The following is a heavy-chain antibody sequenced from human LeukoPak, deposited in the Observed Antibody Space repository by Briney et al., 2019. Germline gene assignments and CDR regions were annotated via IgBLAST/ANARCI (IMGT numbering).Heavy chain of an antibody. J-gene: IGHJ4*02. CDR3: VKSGSGSYYNPDFDY. D-gene: IGHD3-10*01. Sequence: PGGSLRLSCAASGFTFSSYAVSWLRQTPGKGLEWVSSISYSGGSTHYADSVKGRFTISRDNSKNTLYLQMNSLRAEDTAVYYCVKSGSGSYYNPDFDYWGPGTLVTVSS. CDR1: GFTFSSYA. V-gene: IGHV3-23*01. CDR2: ISYSGGST.